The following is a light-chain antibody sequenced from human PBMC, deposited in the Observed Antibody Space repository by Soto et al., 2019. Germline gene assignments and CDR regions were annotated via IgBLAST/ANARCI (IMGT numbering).Light chain of an antibody. CDR3: SSKTSSRTPFV. CDR1: SSDIGAYDY. V-gene: IGLV2-14*01. J-gene: IGLJ1*01. CDR2: EVN. Sequence: QSALTQPASLSGSPGQSITISCTGTSSDIGAYDYVSWFQQHPGKAPKLMISEVNNRPSGVSNRFSGSKSGNTASLTISGLQAEDEADYYCSSKTSSRTPFVFGTGTKVTVL.